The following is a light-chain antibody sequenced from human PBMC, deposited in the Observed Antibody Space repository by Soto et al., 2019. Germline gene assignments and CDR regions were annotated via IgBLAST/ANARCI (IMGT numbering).Light chain of an antibody. J-gene: IGLJ2*01. CDR3: SSFAGNNNVV. V-gene: IGLV2-8*01. CDR2: EVS. CDR1: SSDVGGYNY. Sequence: QSAMTQPPSASGSPGQSVTISCTGTSSDVGGYNYVSWYQQHPGKAPKLMISEVSKRPSGVPDRFSGSKSGNTASLTVSGLQAEDEADYYCSSFAGNNNVVFGGGTKLTGL.